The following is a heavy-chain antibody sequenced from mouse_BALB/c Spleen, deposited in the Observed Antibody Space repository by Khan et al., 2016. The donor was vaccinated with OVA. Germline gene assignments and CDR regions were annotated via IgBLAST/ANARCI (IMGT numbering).Heavy chain of an antibody. CDR1: GFTFSSYS. CDR2: MISGGDYT. J-gene: IGHJ3*01. V-gene: IGHV5-6*01. CDR3: ASDLTGSFAY. Sequence: EVQLQESGGDLVKPGGSLKLSCAASGFTFSSYSMSWVRQIQDKSLEGVAPMISGGDYTYYHASGKGRFTISRANAKNTLYLQMSSRKSEDTAMYYCASDLTGSFAYWGQGTLVTVSA. D-gene: IGHD4-1*01.